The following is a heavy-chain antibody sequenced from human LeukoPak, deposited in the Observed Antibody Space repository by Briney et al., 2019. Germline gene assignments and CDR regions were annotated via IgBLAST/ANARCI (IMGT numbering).Heavy chain of an antibody. CDR3: ARTCSSSSCYMVH. CDR1: GYTFPNFG. Sequence: ASVRVSCKASGYTFPNFGITWVRQAPGQGLEGGGWISVYNGNTNYAQNLQGRVTLTTDTSTSTAYMELRSLRSDDTALYYCARTCSSSSCYMVHWGQGTLVTVSS. V-gene: IGHV1-18*01. J-gene: IGHJ4*02. CDR2: ISVYNGNT. D-gene: IGHD2-2*02.